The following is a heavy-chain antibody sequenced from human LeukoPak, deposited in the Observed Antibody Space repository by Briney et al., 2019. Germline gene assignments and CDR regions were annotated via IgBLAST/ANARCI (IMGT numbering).Heavy chain of an antibody. D-gene: IGHD6-13*01. V-gene: IGHV1-46*01. CDR1: GYTFTSYY. J-gene: IGHJ4*02. Sequence: ASVKVSCKASGYTFTSYYMHWVRQAPGQGLEWMGIINPSGGSTSYAQKFQGRVTMTRDTSTSTVYMELSSLRSEDTAVYYCARDLALGASSSWYYFDYWGQGTLVTVSS. CDR3: ARDLALGASSSWYYFDY. CDR2: INPSGGST.